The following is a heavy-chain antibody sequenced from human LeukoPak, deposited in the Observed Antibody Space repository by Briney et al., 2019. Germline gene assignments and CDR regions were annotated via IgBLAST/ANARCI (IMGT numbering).Heavy chain of an antibody. CDR2: ISPYNGNT. Sequence: ASVKVSCKASGYTFTNYGISWVRQAPGQGLEWMGWISPYNGNTDYAQNLQGRVTMTTDTSTTTAYMELRSLRSDDTAVYYCAIAGGWAREDYKADAFDIWGQGTMVTVPS. J-gene: IGHJ3*02. CDR1: GYTFTNYG. V-gene: IGHV1-18*01. CDR3: AIAGGWAREDYKADAFDI. D-gene: IGHD6-19*01.